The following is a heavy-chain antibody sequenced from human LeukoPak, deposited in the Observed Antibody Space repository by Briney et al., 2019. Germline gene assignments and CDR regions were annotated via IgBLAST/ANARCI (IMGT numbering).Heavy chain of an antibody. D-gene: IGHD6-13*01. CDR1: GFTFSSYA. CDR3: ATRISSRWNYFDY. CDR2: ISYDGSNK. V-gene: IGHV3-30-3*01. J-gene: IGHJ4*02. Sequence: SCKASGFTFSSYAMHWVRQAPGKGLEWVAVISYDGSNKYYADSVKGRFTISRDNSKNTLYLQMNSLRAEDTAVYYCATRISSRWNYFDYWGQGTLVTVSS.